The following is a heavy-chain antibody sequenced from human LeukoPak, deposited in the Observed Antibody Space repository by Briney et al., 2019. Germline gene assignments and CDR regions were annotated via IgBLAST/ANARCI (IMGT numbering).Heavy chain of an antibody. Sequence: PGGSLRLSCAASGFTFSNFWMHWVRQAPGKGLVWVSRPNSDGRSTAYADSVMGRFTISRDNARNTLYLQMNSLRADDSAMYYCVSSKNLDYWGQGTLVTVSS. CDR2: PNSDGRST. CDR1: GFTFSNFW. J-gene: IGHJ4*02. CDR3: VSSKNLDY. V-gene: IGHV3-74*01. D-gene: IGHD1-14*01.